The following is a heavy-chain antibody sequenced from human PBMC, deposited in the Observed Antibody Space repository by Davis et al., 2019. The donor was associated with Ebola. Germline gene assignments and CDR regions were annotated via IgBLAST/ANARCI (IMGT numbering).Heavy chain of an antibody. CDR1: GYSFSTNT. V-gene: IGHV1-3*01. CDR2: INAGSART. Sequence: ASVKVSCKASGYSFSTNTLHWVRQAPGQRLEWMGWINAGSARTKFSQKFQDRVTITRDTSASTAYMELRSLTSEDTAVYFCARDGFNLVVKEASVADNWGQGTLVTVSS. D-gene: IGHD2/OR15-2a*01. CDR3: ARDGFNLVVKEASVADN. J-gene: IGHJ4*02.